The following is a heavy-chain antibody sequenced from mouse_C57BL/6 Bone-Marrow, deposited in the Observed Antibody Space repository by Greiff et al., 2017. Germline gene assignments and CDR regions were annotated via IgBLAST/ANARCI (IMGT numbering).Heavy chain of an antibody. CDR1: GYTFTSYW. CDR3: AREDPARMDY. CDR2: IDPSDSYT. J-gene: IGHJ4*01. V-gene: IGHV1-69*01. Sequence: QVQLQQPGAELVMPGASVKLSCKASGYTFTSYWLHWVKQRPGQGLEWIGEIDPSDSYTNYNQKFKGKSTLTVDKSSSPAYMQLSSLTSEDSAVYYCAREDPARMDYWGQGTTVTVSS.